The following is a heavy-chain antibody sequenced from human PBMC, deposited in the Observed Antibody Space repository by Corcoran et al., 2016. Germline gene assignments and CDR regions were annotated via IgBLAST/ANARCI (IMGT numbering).Heavy chain of an antibody. V-gene: IGHV3-7*01. Sequence: EVQLVESGGGLVQPGGSLRLSCAASGFTFSSYWMSWVRQAPGKGLEWVANIKQDGSEKYYVDSVKGRFTISRDNAKNSLYLQMNSLRAEDAAVYYCARDDACSSTSCYYYYYGMDVWGQGTTVTVSS. D-gene: IGHD2-2*01. CDR2: IKQDGSEK. CDR3: ARDDACSSTSCYYYYYGMDV. J-gene: IGHJ6*02. CDR1: GFTFSSYW.